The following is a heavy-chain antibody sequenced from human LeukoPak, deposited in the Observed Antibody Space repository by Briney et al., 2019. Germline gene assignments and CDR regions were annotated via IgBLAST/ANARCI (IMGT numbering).Heavy chain of an antibody. V-gene: IGHV4-39*07. CDR1: GGSISSNTYY. CDR2: IYYSGST. J-gene: IGHJ4*02. CDR3: ARDYQGGYGDKTVDY. D-gene: IGHD5-18*01. Sequence: SETLSLTCTVSGGSISSNTYYWGWIRQPPGKGLEWIGSIYYSGSTYYDPSLKSRVTISVDTSKNQFSLKLSSVTPADTAVYYCARDYQGGYGDKTVDYWGQGTLVTVSS.